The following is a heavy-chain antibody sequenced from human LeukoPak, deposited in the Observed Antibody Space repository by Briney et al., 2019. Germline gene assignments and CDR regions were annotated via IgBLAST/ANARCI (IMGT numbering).Heavy chain of an antibody. D-gene: IGHD2-2*01. V-gene: IGHV1-3*01. Sequence: ASVKVSCKASGYTFTSYAMHWVRQAPGQRLEWMGWINAGNGNTKYSQKFQGRVTMTRDTSISTAYMELSRLRSDDTAVYYCARDGFNEGYCSSTSCYSPPDYWGQGTLVTVSS. CDR2: INAGNGNT. CDR1: GYTFTSYA. CDR3: ARDGFNEGYCSSTSCYSPPDY. J-gene: IGHJ4*02.